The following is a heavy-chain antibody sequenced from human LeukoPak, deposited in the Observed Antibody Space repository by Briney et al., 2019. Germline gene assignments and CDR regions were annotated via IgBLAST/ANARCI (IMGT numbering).Heavy chain of an antibody. CDR2: INHSEST. D-gene: IGHD1-26*01. V-gene: IGHV4-34*01. CDR3: ARVLGTYFDY. J-gene: IGHJ4*02. CDR1: GGSFSGYY. Sequence: SETLSLTCAVYGGSFSGYYWGWIRQPPGKGLEWIGEINHSESTNYNPSLKSRVTISVDTSKNQFSLKLSSVTAADTAVYYCARVLGTYFDYWGQGTLITVSS.